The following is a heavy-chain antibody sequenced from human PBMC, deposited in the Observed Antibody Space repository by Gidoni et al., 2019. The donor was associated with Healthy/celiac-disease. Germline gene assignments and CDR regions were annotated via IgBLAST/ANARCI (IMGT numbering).Heavy chain of an antibody. CDR3: AKGSGKYSSSWYSTTIDY. V-gene: IGHV3-9*01. D-gene: IGHD6-13*01. CDR2: ISWNRGSI. Sequence: EVQLVESGGGLVQPGRSLRLSCAASGFTFDDYAMHWVRQAPGKGLEWVSGISWNRGSIGYEDSVKGRFTISRDNAKNSLYLQMNSLRAEDTALYYCAKGSGKYSSSWYSTTIDYWGQGTLVTVSS. CDR1: GFTFDDYA. J-gene: IGHJ4*02.